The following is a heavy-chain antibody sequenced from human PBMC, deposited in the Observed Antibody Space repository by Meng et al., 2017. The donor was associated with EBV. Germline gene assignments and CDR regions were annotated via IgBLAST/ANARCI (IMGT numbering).Heavy chain of an antibody. D-gene: IGHD1-1*01. CDR3: ARGVEENGSHYPFDS. J-gene: IGHJ4*02. Sequence: QGQLVLSVSGWKGPGASVKVSCNASGYTFRNYAINWMRQGPGQGLEWMGWINTYSGKATFAQGFTGRFVFSLDTPVTTAHLQISGLKTEDSAVYYCARGVEENGSHYPFDSWGQGTLVTVSS. CDR1: GYTFRNYA. CDR2: INTYSGKA. V-gene: IGHV7-4-1*02.